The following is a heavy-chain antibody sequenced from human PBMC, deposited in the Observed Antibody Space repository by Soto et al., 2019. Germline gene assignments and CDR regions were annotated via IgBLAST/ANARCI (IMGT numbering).Heavy chain of an antibody. J-gene: IGHJ4*02. D-gene: IGHD6-13*01. Sequence: QVQLQQWGAGLLKPSETLSLTCAVYGGSFSGYYWSWIRQPPGKGLEWSGEINHSGSTNYNPSLKSRVTISVDTSKNQFSLKLSSVTAADTAVYYCARGPAGYSSSWYGFGYWGQGTLVTVSS. CDR2: INHSGST. CDR1: GGSFSGYY. CDR3: ARGPAGYSSSWYGFGY. V-gene: IGHV4-34*01.